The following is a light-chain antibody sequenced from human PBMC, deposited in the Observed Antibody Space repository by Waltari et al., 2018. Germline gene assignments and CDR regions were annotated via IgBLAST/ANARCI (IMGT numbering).Light chain of an antibody. CDR2: AAS. Sequence: DIQMSQSPSSLSASLGDRVTITCRASQSISYNLTWYQQRPGEAPKLLIYAASSLQSGVPSRFSGSGSGTDFTLTISSLQPEDFASYYCQQSYRTPLTFGGGTKVEIK. CDR1: QSISYN. J-gene: IGKJ4*01. V-gene: IGKV1-39*01. CDR3: QQSYRTPLT.